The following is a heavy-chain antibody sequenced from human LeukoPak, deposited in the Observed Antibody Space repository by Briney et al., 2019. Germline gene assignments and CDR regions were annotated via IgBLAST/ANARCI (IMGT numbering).Heavy chain of an antibody. J-gene: IGHJ4*02. V-gene: IGHV4-59*01. CDR3: ARDWVYCSGGSCYGRIFDY. D-gene: IGHD2-15*01. Sequence: PSETLSLTCTVSGGSISSYYWSWIRQPPGKGLEWIGYIYYSGSTNYNPSLKSRVTISVDTSKNQFSLKLSSVTAADTAVYYCARDWVYCSGGSCYGRIFDYWGQGTPVTVSS. CDR2: IYYSGST. CDR1: GGSISSYY.